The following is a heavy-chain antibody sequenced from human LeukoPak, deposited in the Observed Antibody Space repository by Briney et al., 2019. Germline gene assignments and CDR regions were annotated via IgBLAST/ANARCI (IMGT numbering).Heavy chain of an antibody. J-gene: IGHJ4*02. V-gene: IGHV7-4-1*02. CDR2: INTNTGNP. CDR3: AREEGSGWYAEGEIDY. D-gene: IGHD6-19*01. CDR1: GYTFTSYA. Sequence: ASVKVSCKASGYTFTSYATNWVRQAPGQGLEWMGWINTNTGNPTYAQGFTGRFVFSLDTSVSTAYPQISSLKAEDTAVYYCAREEGSGWYAEGEIDYWGQGTLVTVSS.